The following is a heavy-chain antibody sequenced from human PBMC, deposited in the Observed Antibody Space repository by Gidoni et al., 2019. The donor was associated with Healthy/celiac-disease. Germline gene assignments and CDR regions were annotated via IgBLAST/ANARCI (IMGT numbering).Heavy chain of an antibody. CDR1: GGSFSGYY. J-gene: IGHJ5*02. V-gene: IGHV4-34*01. CDR2: INHSGST. CDR3: ARGLVGRYYDFWSGYPYGHWFDP. D-gene: IGHD3-3*01. Sequence: QVQLQQWGAGMLKPSETLSLTCAVYGGSFSGYYWRWLRQPPGKGLTWIGEINHSGSTNYNPSLKGRFPISVDTSKTQFSLKLSSVTAADTAVYYCARGLVGRYYDFWSGYPYGHWFDPWGQGTLVTVSS.